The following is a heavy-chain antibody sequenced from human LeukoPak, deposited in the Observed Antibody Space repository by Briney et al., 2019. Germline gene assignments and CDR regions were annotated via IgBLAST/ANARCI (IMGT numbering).Heavy chain of an antibody. CDR1: SGSISSYY. J-gene: IGHJ4*02. CDR3: ARGGSVTTDSDFDF. Sequence: SETLSLTCTVSSGSISSYYWSWIRQPPGKGLEWIGYISYSGSTNHNPSLKSRVTMSVDTSKNQFSLKLSSVTAVDTAVYYCARGGSVTTDSDFDFWGQGTLVTVSS. D-gene: IGHD4-17*01. V-gene: IGHV4-59*08. CDR2: ISYSGST.